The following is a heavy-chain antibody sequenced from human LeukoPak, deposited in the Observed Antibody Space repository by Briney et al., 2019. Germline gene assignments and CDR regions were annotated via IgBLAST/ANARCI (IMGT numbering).Heavy chain of an antibody. CDR3: AREVRTGDFDY. CDR1: GGSFSGYY. Sequence: SETLSLTCAVYGGSFSGYYWSWIRQPPGKGLEWIGEINHSGSTNYNPSLKSRVTISVDTSKNQLSLKLSSVTAADTAVYYCAREVRTGDFDYWGQGTLVTVSS. J-gene: IGHJ4*02. D-gene: IGHD7-27*01. V-gene: IGHV4-34*01. CDR2: INHSGST.